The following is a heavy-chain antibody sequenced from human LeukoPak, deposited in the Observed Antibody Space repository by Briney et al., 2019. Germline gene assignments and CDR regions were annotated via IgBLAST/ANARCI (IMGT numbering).Heavy chain of an antibody. CDR2: MNHSGST. CDR1: GGSFSGYY. J-gene: IGHJ4*02. Sequence: SETLSLTCAVYGGSFSGYYWNWIRQPPGKGLEWIGEMNHSGSTNYNPSLKSRVTISVDTSKNQFSLKLSSVTAADTAVYYCARANPSGYYGSGSDYYFDYWGQGTLVTVSS. D-gene: IGHD3-10*01. V-gene: IGHV4-34*01. CDR3: ARANPSGYYGSGSDYYFDY.